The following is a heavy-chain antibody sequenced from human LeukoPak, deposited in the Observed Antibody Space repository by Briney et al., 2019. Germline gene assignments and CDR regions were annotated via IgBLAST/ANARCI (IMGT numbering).Heavy chain of an antibody. CDR3: ARSLTIRLGELSLLGY. CDR2: ITPNSGGT. Sequence: ASVKVSCKASGYTFTGFYLHWVRQAPGQGLEWMGWITPNSGGTDYALKFQGRVTMTRDTSISTAYMELTGLRSDDTAVYYCARSLTIRLGELSLLGYWGQGTLVTVSS. V-gene: IGHV1-2*02. D-gene: IGHD3-16*02. CDR1: GYTFTGFY. J-gene: IGHJ4*02.